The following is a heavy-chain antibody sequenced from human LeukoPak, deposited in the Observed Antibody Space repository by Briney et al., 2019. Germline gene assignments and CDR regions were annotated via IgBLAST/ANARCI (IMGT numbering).Heavy chain of an antibody. Sequence: GGSLRLSCVASGFTFTSYGMSWVRQAPGKRLEWVSGISGSGDATYYADSVKGRFTISRDNSKNTLYLQMDSLRAEETAVYYCAKLRGLSSSSENNWFDPWGQGTLVTVSS. V-gene: IGHV3-23*01. D-gene: IGHD6-6*01. CDR1: GFTFTSYG. CDR3: AKLRGLSSSSENNWFDP. CDR2: ISGSGDAT. J-gene: IGHJ5*02.